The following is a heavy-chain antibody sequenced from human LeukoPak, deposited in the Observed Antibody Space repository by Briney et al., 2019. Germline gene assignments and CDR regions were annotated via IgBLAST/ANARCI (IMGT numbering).Heavy chain of an antibody. V-gene: IGHV4-4*09. J-gene: IGHJ6*03. Sequence: SETLSLTCTVSGGSISSYYWSWIRQPPGKGLEWIGYIYTSGSTNYIPSLKSRVTISVDTSKNQFSLKLSSVTAADTAVYYCARQGRIAAAGTISPTYYYYMDVWGKGTTVTVSS. CDR1: GGSISSYY. CDR3: ARQGRIAAAGTISPTYYYYMDV. D-gene: IGHD6-13*01. CDR2: IYTSGST.